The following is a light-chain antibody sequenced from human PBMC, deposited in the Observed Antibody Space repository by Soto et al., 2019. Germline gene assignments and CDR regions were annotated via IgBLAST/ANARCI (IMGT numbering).Light chain of an antibody. CDR3: QSYENSRTGFYV. J-gene: IGLJ1*01. V-gene: IGLV1-40*01. Sequence: QSVLTQPPSVSGAPGQRVTISCTGSSSDIGAGFDVHWYQHLPGTAPKLLIYGNTNRPSGVPGRFSGSKSGTSASLVITGLQTEDEADYYCQSYENSRTGFYVFRTGTKLTVL. CDR1: SSDIGAGFD. CDR2: GNT.